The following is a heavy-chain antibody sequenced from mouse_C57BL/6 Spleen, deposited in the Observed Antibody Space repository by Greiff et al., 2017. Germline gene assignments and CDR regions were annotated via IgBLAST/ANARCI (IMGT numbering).Heavy chain of an antibody. V-gene: IGHV1-53*01. CDR3: AREGDGYYVYAMDY. Sequence: VKLQQPGTELVKPGASVKLSCKASGYTFTSYWMHWVKQRPGPGLEWIGNINPSNGGTNYNEKFKSKATLTVDKSSSTAYMQLSSLTSEDSAVYDCAREGDGYYVYAMDYWGQGTSVTVSS. CDR2: INPSNGGT. CDR1: GYTFTSYW. D-gene: IGHD2-3*01. J-gene: IGHJ4*01.